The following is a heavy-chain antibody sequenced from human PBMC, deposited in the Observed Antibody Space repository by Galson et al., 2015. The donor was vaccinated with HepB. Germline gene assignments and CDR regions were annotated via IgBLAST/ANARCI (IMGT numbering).Heavy chain of an antibody. Sequence: SLRLSCAASGFTFSNYGMHWVRQAPGKGLEWVAYIRYDGSVKYYGDSVKGRFAISRDNSENTLYLQMNSLRAEDTAVYYCARTTPSSGYHGLHYGGQGTLVTVSS. D-gene: IGHD5-12*01. CDR1: GFTFSNYG. CDR2: IRYDGSVK. CDR3: ARTTPSSGYHGLHY. V-gene: IGHV3-30*02. J-gene: IGHJ4*02.